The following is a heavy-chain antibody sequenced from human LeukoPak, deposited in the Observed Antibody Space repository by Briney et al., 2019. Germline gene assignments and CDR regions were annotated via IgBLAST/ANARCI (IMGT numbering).Heavy chain of an antibody. J-gene: IGHJ6*02. V-gene: IGHV4-39*07. CDR1: GGSISSSSYS. Sequence: SETLSLTCTASGGSISSSSYSWGWIRQPPGKGLEWIGSIYYSGSTNYNPSLKSRVTMSVDTSKNQFSLKLSSVTAADTAVYYCARGAPIIAANYYYYGMDVWGQGTTVTVSS. D-gene: IGHD6-25*01. CDR2: IYYSGST. CDR3: ARGAPIIAANYYYYGMDV.